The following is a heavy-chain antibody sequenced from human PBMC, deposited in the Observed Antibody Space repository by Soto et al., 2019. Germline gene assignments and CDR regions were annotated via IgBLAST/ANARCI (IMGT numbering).Heavy chain of an antibody. CDR2: IHYSGST. J-gene: IGHJ4*02. D-gene: IGHD5-18*01. CDR1: GASISSGGYY. Sequence: SETLSLTCTVSGASISSGGYYWSWIRQHPGKGLEWIGYIHYSGSTYYNPSLQSRIIITVDTSKNQFSLKLSSVTAADTVVYYCARGEDTTMVQHDWGKGTLGTVSA. CDR3: ARGEDTTMVQHD. V-gene: IGHV4-31*03.